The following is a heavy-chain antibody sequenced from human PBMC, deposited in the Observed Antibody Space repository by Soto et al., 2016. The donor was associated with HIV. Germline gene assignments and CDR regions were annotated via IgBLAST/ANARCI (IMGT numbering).Heavy chain of an antibody. CDR2: ISSSSSTI. CDR1: GFTFSSYT. J-gene: IGHJ4*03. D-gene: IGHD2-21*01. Sequence: EVQLVESGGGLVQPGGSLRLSCAASGFTFSSYTMNWVRQAPGKGLEWVSYISSSSSTIYYADSVKGRFTISRDNAKNSLYLQMNSLRAEDTAVYYCARDGHMVDLDYVGPRDPGPPSPQ. CDR3: ARDGHMVDLDY. V-gene: IGHV3-48*04.